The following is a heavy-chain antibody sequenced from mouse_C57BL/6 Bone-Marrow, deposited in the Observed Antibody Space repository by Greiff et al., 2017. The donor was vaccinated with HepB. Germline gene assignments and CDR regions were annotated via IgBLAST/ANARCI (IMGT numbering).Heavy chain of an antibody. CDR2: ISYSGST. J-gene: IGHJ3*01. D-gene: IGHD2-4*01. V-gene: IGHV3-1*01. CDR1: GYSITSGYD. CDR3: ARGDYDSWFAY. Sequence: EVHLVESGPGMVKPSQSLSLTCTVTGYSITSGYDWHWIRHFPGNKLEWMGYISYSGSTNYNPSLKSRISITHDTSKNHFFLKLNSVTTEDTATYYCARGDYDSWFAYWGQGTLVTVSA.